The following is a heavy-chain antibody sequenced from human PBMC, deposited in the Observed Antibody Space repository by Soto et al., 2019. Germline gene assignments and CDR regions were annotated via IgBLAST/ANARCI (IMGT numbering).Heavy chain of an antibody. Sequence: QVQLVQSGAEVKKPGSSVKVSCKASGGTFSSYAISWVRQAPGQGLEWMGGIIPIFGTANYTQQFQGRVTITAGESTSTDYMVLSSLRCEGTALYYCAEVYYDTSGYYNWFDPWGQGTLVTVSS. CDR2: IIPIFGTA. V-gene: IGHV1-69*12. CDR3: AEVYYDTSGYYNWFDP. J-gene: IGHJ5*02. CDR1: GGTFSSYA. D-gene: IGHD3-22*01.